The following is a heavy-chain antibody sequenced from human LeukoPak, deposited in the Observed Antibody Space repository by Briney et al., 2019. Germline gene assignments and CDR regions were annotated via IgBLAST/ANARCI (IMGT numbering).Heavy chain of an antibody. CDR3: ARGLEWLTRRHTWFDP. CDR2: ISAYQGNT. CDR1: NYTFTSYG. D-gene: IGHD3-3*01. Sequence: GASVKVSCKASNYTFTSYGFTWVRQAPGQGLEWMGWISAYQGNTNYAQKLQGRLTMTTDTSTRTAYMELRSLRSDDTAVYYCARGLEWLTRRHTWFDPWGQGTLVTVSS. V-gene: IGHV1-18*01. J-gene: IGHJ5*02.